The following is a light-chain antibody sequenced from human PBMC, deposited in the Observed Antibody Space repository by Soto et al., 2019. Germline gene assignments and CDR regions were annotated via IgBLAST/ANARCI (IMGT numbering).Light chain of an antibody. J-gene: IGKJ4*01. CDR2: DAS. CDR1: QDISNY. Sequence: DIQMTQSPSSLSASVGDRVTITCQASQDISNYLNWYQQKPGKAPKLLIYDASTLETGVPSRFSGSGSGTDFTFTISSLLPEDIATYYCQQYDNLPLTCGGGTKVEIK. CDR3: QQYDNLPLT. V-gene: IGKV1-33*01.